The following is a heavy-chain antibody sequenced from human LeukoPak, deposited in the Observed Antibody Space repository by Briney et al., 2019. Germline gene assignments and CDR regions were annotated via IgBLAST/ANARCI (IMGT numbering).Heavy chain of an antibody. J-gene: IGHJ4*02. CDR2: IWYDGTNK. V-gene: IGHV3-33*01. CDR1: GFTFSNYG. D-gene: IGHD2-15*01. CDR3: ARGYCSGGSCPDFDY. Sequence: GGSLRLSCATSGFTFSNYGMHWVRQAPGKGLEWVAVIWYDGTNKYYADSVKGRFTISRDNSKNTLYLQMNSLRAEDTAVYYCARGYCSGGSCPDFDYWGQGTLVTVSS.